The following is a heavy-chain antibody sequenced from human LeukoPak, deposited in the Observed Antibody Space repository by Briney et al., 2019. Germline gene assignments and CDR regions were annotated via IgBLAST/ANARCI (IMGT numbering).Heavy chain of an antibody. Sequence: GGSLRLSCAASGFTVSGNYMSWARQAPGKGLEWLSVIHRGGNTYYADSVKGRFTISRDSSKNTVFLQMDSLRAEDTAVYYCARDPGYGLGVDYGDYWGQGTLVTVSS. CDR2: IHRGGNT. J-gene: IGHJ4*02. D-gene: IGHD3-10*01. V-gene: IGHV3-66*01. CDR1: GFTVSGNY. CDR3: ARDPGYGLGVDYGDY.